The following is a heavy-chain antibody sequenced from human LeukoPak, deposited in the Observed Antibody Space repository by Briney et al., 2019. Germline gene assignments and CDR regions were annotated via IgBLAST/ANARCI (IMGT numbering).Heavy chain of an antibody. D-gene: IGHD2-15*01. CDR3: ARETEYCSGGSCFIDY. CDR2: IYHSGST. Sequence: SETLSLTCTVSGYSISSGYYWGWIRRPPGKGREWIGSIYHSGSTYYNPSLKRRVTISVDTSKNQFSLKLSSVTTADTAVYYCARETEYCSGGSCFIDYWGQGTLVTVSS. CDR1: GYSISSGYY. J-gene: IGHJ4*02. V-gene: IGHV4-38-2*02.